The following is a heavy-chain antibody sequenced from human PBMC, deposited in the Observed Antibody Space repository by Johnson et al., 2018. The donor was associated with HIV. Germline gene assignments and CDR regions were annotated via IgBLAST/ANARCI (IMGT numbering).Heavy chain of an antibody. D-gene: IGHD3-22*01. J-gene: IGHJ3*02. V-gene: IGHV3-7*02. CDR1: GFTFNSYW. Sequence: VQLVESGGGLVQPGGSLRLSCAASGFTFNSYWMSWVRQAPGKGLEWMANVNQDGSEKYYVDSVKGRFTISRDNAKNSLYLQMNSLRAEDTAVYYCARARPKSYYYESSGYRDAFDIWGQGTMVTVSS. CDR2: VNQDGSEK. CDR3: ARARPKSYYYESSGYRDAFDI.